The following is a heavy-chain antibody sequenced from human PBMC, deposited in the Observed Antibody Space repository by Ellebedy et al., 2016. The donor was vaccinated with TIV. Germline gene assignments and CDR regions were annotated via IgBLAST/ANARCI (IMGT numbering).Heavy chain of an antibody. CDR1: GFTFSTYG. CDR2: IWYDGSKK. J-gene: IGHJ6*02. D-gene: IGHD1-26*01. Sequence: PGGSLRLSCAASGFTFSTYGIHWVRQVPGKGLEWVAVIWYDGSKKYYGDSVKGRFTISRDNSNTTLYLQMNRLRAEDAAVYYCTRCSGSYGSYYYYYAMDVWGQGTTVTVSS. V-gene: IGHV3-33*01. CDR3: TRCSGSYGSYYYYYAMDV.